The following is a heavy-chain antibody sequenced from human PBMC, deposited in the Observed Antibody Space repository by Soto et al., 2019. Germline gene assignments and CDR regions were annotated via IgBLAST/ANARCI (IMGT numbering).Heavy chain of an antibody. V-gene: IGHV1-8*01. D-gene: IGHD5-18*01. CDR3: AREDRRGYSFGHPYTWFDP. CDR1: GYSFTTYD. CDR2: LNPSSGNT. Sequence: QVKLVQSGAEVKKPGASVKVSCKASGYSFTTYDINWVRQAPGQGLEWMGWLNPSSGNTGYAHKFQGRVTFTRNTAISTVFMQLSSLRSDDTAVYFCAREDRRGYSFGHPYTWFDPWGQGTLVTVSS. J-gene: IGHJ5*02.